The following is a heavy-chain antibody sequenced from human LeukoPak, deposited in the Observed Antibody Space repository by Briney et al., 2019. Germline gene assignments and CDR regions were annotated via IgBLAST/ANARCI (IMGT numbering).Heavy chain of an antibody. J-gene: IGHJ4*02. Sequence: GGSLRLSCAAAGFTFSSYAMSWVRQAPGKGLEWVSAISGSASSTYYADSVKGRFAISRDNSKNTLYLQMNSLSADDTAVYYCAKEAVRDMAYDYWGQGTLVIVSS. CDR3: AKEAVRDMAYDY. CDR1: GFTFSSYA. CDR2: ISGSASST. D-gene: IGHD2-15*01. V-gene: IGHV3-23*01.